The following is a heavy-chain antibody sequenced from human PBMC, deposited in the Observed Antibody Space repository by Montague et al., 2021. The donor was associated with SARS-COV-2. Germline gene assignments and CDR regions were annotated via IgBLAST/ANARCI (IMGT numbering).Heavy chain of an antibody. D-gene: IGHD6-19*01. V-gene: IGHV3-23*01. CDR3: AKQPGAGAVVYWYFDL. CDR2: IFGSAAGT. J-gene: IGHJ2*01. Sequence: SLRLSCAASGFAFNNFAMSWVRQAPGKGLGWVSSIFGSAAGTYYGDSVKGRFTISRDNSKNTLYLQMNSLRAEDTAKYYCAKQPGAGAVVYWYFDLWGRGTVVSVSS. CDR1: GFAFNNFA.